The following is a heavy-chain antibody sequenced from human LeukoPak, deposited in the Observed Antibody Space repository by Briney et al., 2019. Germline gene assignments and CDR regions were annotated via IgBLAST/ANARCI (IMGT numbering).Heavy chain of an antibody. D-gene: IGHD3-10*01. CDR1: GSSLNTSGVG. J-gene: IGHJ5*01. CDR3: AHTSYYSGSGYWFDP. CDR2: IYWDDDK. V-gene: IGHV2-5*02. Sequence: SGPTLVKPTQTLTLTCTFSGSSLNTSGVGVGWIRQPPGKALEWLALIYWDDDKRYSPSLNSRLTITKDTSRNQVVLTMTNVDPVDTATYYCAHTSYYSGSGYWFDPWGQGTLVTVSS.